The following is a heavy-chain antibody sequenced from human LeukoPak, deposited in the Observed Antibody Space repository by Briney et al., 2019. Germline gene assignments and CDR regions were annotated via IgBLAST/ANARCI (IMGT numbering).Heavy chain of an antibody. Sequence: PSQTLSLTCTVSGGSISSGSYYWSWIRQPAGKGLEWIGRIYTSGSTNYNPSLKSRVTISVVTSKNQFSLKLSSVTAADTAVYYCARELRPYGMDVWGQGTTVTVSS. CDR2: IYTSGST. CDR1: GGSISSGSYY. J-gene: IGHJ6*02. D-gene: IGHD4-17*01. V-gene: IGHV4-61*02. CDR3: ARELRPYGMDV.